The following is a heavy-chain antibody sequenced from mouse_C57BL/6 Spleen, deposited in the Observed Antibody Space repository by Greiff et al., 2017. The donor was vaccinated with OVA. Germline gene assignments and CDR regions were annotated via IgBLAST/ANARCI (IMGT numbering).Heavy chain of an antibody. CDR3: ASGGNYASDY. D-gene: IGHD2-1*01. Sequence: QVQLQQPGAELVKPGASVKMSCKASGYTFTSDWITWVMQRPGQGLEWIGDIYPGSGSTNYNEKFKSKATLTVDTSSSTAYMQLSSLTSEDSAVYYCASGGNYASDYWGQGTTLTVSS. V-gene: IGHV1-55*01. CDR1: GYTFTSDW. CDR2: IYPGSGST. J-gene: IGHJ2*01.